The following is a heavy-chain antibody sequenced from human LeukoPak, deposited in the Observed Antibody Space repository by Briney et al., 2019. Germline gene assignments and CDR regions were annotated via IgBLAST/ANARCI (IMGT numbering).Heavy chain of an antibody. J-gene: IGHJ6*02. CDR1: GFTFGDYA. V-gene: IGHV3-30-3*01. CDR3: ARDTEAVAGFYYYGMDV. CDR2: ISYDGSNK. Sequence: GGSLRLSCTASGFTFGDYAMSWVRQAPGKGLEWVAVISYDGSNKYYADSVKGRFTISRDNSKNTLYLQMNSLRAEDTAVYYCARDTEAVAGFYYYGMDVWGQGTTVTASS. D-gene: IGHD6-19*01.